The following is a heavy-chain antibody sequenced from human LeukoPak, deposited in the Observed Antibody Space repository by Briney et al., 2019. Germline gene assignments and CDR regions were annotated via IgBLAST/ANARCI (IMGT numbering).Heavy chain of an antibody. Sequence: ASMKASSKTAAYTSTDYGISWVRQAPRQGLEWIGWISPKNGNTNSAQKVQGRVTMTTDRSTNAGYMELRSLTSDDTAVYYCARGADWLLFDSGGQGTLVTVSS. CDR3: ARGADWLLFDS. J-gene: IGHJ4*02. V-gene: IGHV1-18*01. D-gene: IGHD3/OR15-3a*01. CDR2: ISPKNGNT. CDR1: AYTSTDYG.